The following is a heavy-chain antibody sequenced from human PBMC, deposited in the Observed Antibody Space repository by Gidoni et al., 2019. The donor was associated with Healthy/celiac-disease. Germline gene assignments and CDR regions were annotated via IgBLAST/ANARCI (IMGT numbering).Heavy chain of an antibody. V-gene: IGHV3-30*04. CDR2: ISYDGRNK. CDR3: ARSVVPAAILDY. J-gene: IGHJ4*02. Sequence: QVQLVESGGGVVQPGRSLRLSCAASGFTFSSYARHWVRQAPGKGLEWVAVISYDGRNKYYADYVKGRFTISRDNSKNTLYLQMNSLRAEDTAVYYCARSVVPAAILDYWGQGTLVTVSS. CDR1: GFTFSSYA. D-gene: IGHD2-2*02.